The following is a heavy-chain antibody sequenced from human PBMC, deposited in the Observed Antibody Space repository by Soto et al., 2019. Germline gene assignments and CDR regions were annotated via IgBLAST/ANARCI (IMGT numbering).Heavy chain of an antibody. CDR2: IVVASGYA. D-gene: IGHD6-19*01. J-gene: IGHJ4*02. CDR3: AADVIAVAGDFDY. V-gene: IGHV1-58*02. Sequence: SVKVSCKTSGFTFSNSAMQWVRQARGQRPEWIGWIVVASGYANLAPKFQQRVVMTRDMSIRTAYMELSSLTSDDTAVYFCAADVIAVAGDFDYWGQGTLVTVSS. CDR1: GFTFSNSA.